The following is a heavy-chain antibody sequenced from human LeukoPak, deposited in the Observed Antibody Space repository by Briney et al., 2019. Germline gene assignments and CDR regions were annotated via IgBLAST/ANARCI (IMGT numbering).Heavy chain of an antibody. CDR1: GYTFTSYA. CDR3: ARGPRIVVVPAAIDWFDP. CDR2: INAGNGNT. D-gene: IGHD2-2*02. V-gene: IGHV1-3*01. Sequence: GASVKVSCKASGYTFTSYAMHWVRQAPGQRLEWMGWINAGNGNTKYSQKFQGRVTITRDTSASTAYMELSSLRSEDTAVYYCARGPRIVVVPAAIDWFDPWGQGTLVTVSS. J-gene: IGHJ5*02.